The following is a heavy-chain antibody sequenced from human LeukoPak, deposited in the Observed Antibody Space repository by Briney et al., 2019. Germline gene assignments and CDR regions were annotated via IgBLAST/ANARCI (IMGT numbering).Heavy chain of an antibody. CDR3: ARVGTVTNYYYYYMDV. V-gene: IGHV3-15*01. D-gene: IGHD4-11*01. Sequence: GGSLGLSCAASGLTFNNAWMSWVRQAPGKGLEWVGRIRSRSAGGTTDYGAPVKGRFTISRDDSKNTLYLQMNSLRAEDTAVYYCARVGTVTNYYYYYMDVWGKGTTVTVSS. CDR1: GLTFNNAW. J-gene: IGHJ6*03. CDR2: IRSRSAGGTT.